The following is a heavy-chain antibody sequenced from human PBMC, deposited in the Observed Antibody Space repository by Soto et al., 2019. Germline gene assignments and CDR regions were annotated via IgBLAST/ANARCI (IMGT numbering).Heavy chain of an antibody. J-gene: IGHJ6*02. CDR2: ISSSSSTI. CDR1: GFTFSSYS. D-gene: IGHD3-22*01. Sequence: GGSLRLSCAASGFTFSSYSMNWVRQAPGKGLEWVSYISSSSSTIYYADSVKGRFTISRDNAKNSLYLQMNSLRDEDTAEYYCARDSWDYYDSSGYYYVWYYYYGMDVWGQGTTVTVSS. V-gene: IGHV3-48*02. CDR3: ARDSWDYYDSSGYYYVWYYYYGMDV.